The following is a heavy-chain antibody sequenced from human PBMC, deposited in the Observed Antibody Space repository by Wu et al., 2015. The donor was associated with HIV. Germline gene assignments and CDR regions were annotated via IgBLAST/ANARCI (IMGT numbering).Heavy chain of an antibody. D-gene: IGHD1-1*01. Sequence: QVQLVQSGAEVKKPGASVKVSCKASGYTFTSYGISWVRQAPGQGLEWMGWISAYNGNTNYAQKLQGRVTMTTGTSTSTAYMELRRPDDLTTRAVYYCARGTSSRVHYYYDGR. CDR2: ISAYNGNT. CDR3: ARGTSSRVHYYYDGR. CDR1: GYTFTSYG. V-gene: IGHV1-18*01. J-gene: IGHJ6*03.